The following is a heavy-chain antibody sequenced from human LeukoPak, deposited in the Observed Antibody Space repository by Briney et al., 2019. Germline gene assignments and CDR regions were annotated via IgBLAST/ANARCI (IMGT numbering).Heavy chain of an antibody. J-gene: IGHJ4*02. V-gene: IGHV1-46*01. Sequence: GASVKVSCKASGYTFTSYYMHWVRQAPGQGLEWMGIINPSGGSTSCAQKFQGRVTMTRDMSTSTVYMELSSLRSEDTAVYYCARDSGSYFRYFDYWGQGTLVTVSS. CDR2: INPSGGST. CDR1: GYTFTSYY. D-gene: IGHD1-26*01. CDR3: ARDSGSYFRYFDY.